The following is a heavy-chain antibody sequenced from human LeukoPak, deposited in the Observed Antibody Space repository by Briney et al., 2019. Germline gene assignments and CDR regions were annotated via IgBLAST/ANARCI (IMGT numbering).Heavy chain of an antibody. D-gene: IGHD4-17*01. V-gene: IGHV4-31*03. CDR2: IYYSGST. Sequence: SETLSLTCTVSGGSISSGGYSWSWIRQHPGKGLEWIGYIYYSGSTYYNPSLKSRVTISVDTSKNQFSLKLSSVTAADTAVYYCARGDTVTTSFDYWGQGTLVTVSS. CDR3: ARGDTVTTSFDY. J-gene: IGHJ4*02. CDR1: GGSISSGGYS.